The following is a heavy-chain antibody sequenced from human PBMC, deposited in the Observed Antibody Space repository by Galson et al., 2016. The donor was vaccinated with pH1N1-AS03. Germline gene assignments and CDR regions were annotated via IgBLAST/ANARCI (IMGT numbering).Heavy chain of an antibody. CDR1: GFTFSTYS. J-gene: IGHJ4*02. CDR3: ARDYRAYDYSDY. D-gene: IGHD4/OR15-4a*01. CDR2: ITSDSSHI. V-gene: IGHV3-21*04. Sequence: SLRLSCAASGFTFSTYSMNWVRQAPGKGLEWVSFITSDSSHIYYADSLKGRFTISRDNAKNSLYLQMNSLRAEDTAVYFCARDYRAYDYSDYWGQGTPVTVSS.